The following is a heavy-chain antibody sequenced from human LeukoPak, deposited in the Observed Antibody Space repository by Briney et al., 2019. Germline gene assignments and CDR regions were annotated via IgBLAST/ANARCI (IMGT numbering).Heavy chain of an antibody. V-gene: IGHV5-51*01. D-gene: IGHD2-15*01. CDR3: ARGPRYCSGGSCYSWFDP. Sequence: GESLKISCKGSGYSFSSYWIGWERQMPGKGLEWMGIIYPGDSNTRYSPSFQGQVTISADKSISTAYLQWSSLKASDTAMYYCARGPRYCSGGSCYSWFDPWGQGTLVTVSS. CDR1: GYSFSSYW. J-gene: IGHJ5*02. CDR2: IYPGDSNT.